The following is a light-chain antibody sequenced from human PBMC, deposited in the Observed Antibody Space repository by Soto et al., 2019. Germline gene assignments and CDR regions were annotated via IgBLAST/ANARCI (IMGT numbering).Light chain of an antibody. CDR2: EVS. J-gene: IGLJ2*01. CDR3: SSYAGSNNFVV. V-gene: IGLV2-8*01. Sequence: LTQPPSASGSPGQSVTISCTGTSSDVGGYNYVSWYQQHSGKAPNLMIYEVSKRPSGVPDRFSGSKSGNTASLTVSGLQAEDEADYYCSSYAGSNNFVVFGGGTKVTVL. CDR1: SSDVGGYNY.